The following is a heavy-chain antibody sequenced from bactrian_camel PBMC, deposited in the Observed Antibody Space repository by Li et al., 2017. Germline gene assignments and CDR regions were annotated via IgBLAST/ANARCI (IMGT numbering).Heavy chain of an antibody. CDR3: AADWTWGRCRILHGADNPNFDY. D-gene: IGHD5*01. Sequence: VQLVESGGGLVQPGGSLRLSCAASGFTFSSYSMTWVRQAPGKGLEWVSATGATTYVDSVKGRFTISQDNAKTTLYLQMNSLKPEDTAMYYCAADWTWGRCRILHGADNPNFDYWGQGTQVTVS. CDR2: TGAT. V-gene: IGHV3S42*01. CDR1: GFTFSSYS. J-gene: IGHJ4*01.